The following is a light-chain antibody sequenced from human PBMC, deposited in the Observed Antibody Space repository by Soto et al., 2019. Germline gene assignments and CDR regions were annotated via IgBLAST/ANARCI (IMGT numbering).Light chain of an antibody. CDR1: SSNIGAGYD. CDR2: GNS. V-gene: IGLV1-40*01. Sequence: QSALTQPPSVSGAPGQRVTISCTGSSSNIGAGYDVHWYQQLPGTAPKHLIYGNSNRPSGVRDRFSGSKSGTSASLAITGLQAEDEADYYCQSYDSSLSGYVFGTGTKVTVL. J-gene: IGLJ1*01. CDR3: QSYDSSLSGYV.